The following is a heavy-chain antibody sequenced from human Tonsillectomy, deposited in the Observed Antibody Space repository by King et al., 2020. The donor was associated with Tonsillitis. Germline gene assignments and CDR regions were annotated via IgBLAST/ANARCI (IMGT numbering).Heavy chain of an antibody. V-gene: IGHV3-30*02. CDR2: IRYDGSQK. D-gene: IGHD3-10*01. Sequence: VQLVESGGGVVQPGGSLRLSCAXSGFTFSSYGMHWVRQAPGXGLEWVAFIRYDGSQKYYADXVKGRFTXSRDNSKNTLYLQMNSLRADDTAVYYCAKXPTGGXXGEEXNYFXYWGXXTLVTVSS. CDR3: AKXPTGGXXGEEXNYFXY. J-gene: IGHJ4*01. CDR1: GFTFSSYG.